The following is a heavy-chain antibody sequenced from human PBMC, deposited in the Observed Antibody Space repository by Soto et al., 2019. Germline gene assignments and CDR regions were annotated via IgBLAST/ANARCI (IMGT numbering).Heavy chain of an antibody. CDR3: ALYDFWSGYYHFDI. D-gene: IGHD3-3*01. CDR2: ISAYNGNT. Sequence: ASVKVSCKASGYTFTSYGISWVRQAPGQGLEWMGWISAYNGNTNYAQKLQGRVTMTTDTSTSTAYMELRSLRSDDTAVYYCALYDFWSGYYHFDIWGQGTTVTVSS. CDR1: GYTFTSYG. J-gene: IGHJ3*02. V-gene: IGHV1-18*01.